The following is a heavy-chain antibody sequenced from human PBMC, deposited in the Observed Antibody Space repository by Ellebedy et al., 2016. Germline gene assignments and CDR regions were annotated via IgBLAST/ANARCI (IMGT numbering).Heavy chain of an antibody. J-gene: IGHJ3*01. CDR2: ILPLFGTP. Sequence: SVKVSXXASGDTFSNFAITWVRQAPGQGLEWMGGILPLFGTPNYAQRFQDRVTITADESTSTAYMEMTSLRSEDTAVYYCGAGRLSMVRGVTGDAFDFWGQGTVVTVSS. CDR3: GAGRLSMVRGVTGDAFDF. CDR1: GDTFSNFA. D-gene: IGHD3-10*01. V-gene: IGHV1-69*13.